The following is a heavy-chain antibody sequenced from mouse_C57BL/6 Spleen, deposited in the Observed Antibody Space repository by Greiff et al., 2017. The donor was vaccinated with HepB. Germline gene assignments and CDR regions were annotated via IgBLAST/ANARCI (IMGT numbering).Heavy chain of an antibody. CDR3: ARPGDYGEGFAY. D-gene: IGHD2-4*01. CDR2: ISSGSSTI. J-gene: IGHJ3*01. Sequence: EVKLVESGGGLVKPGGSLKLSCAASGFTFSDYGMHWVRQAPEKGLEWVAYISSGSSTIYYAATVKGRFTISRDNAKNTLFLQMTSLRSEDTAMYYCARPGDYGEGFAYWGQGTLVTVSA. CDR1: GFTFSDYG. V-gene: IGHV5-17*01.